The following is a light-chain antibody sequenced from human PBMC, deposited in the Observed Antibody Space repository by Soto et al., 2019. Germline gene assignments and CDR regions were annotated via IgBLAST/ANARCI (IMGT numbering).Light chain of an antibody. CDR3: QQYGSSPIT. V-gene: IGKV3-20*01. J-gene: IGKJ5*01. Sequence: EIVLTQSPGTLSLSPGERATLSCRASQSVSSSYLAWYQQKPGQAPRLLIYQTSIRAAGIPARFSASGTGTDFTLTISDVQPEDFAVFYCQQYGSSPITFGQGTRLEIK. CDR2: QTS. CDR1: QSVSSSY.